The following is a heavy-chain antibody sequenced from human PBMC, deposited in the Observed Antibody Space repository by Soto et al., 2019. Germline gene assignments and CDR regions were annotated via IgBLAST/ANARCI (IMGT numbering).Heavy chain of an antibody. D-gene: IGHD2-8*01. CDR2: ISSSSSYI. V-gene: IGHV3-21*01. J-gene: IGHJ3*02. CDR1: GFTFSSYS. Sequence: LRLSCAASGFTFSSYSMNWVRQAPGKGLEWVSSISSSSSYIYYADSVKGRFTISRDNAKNSLYLQMNSLRAEDTAVYYCARDGQLIGLGASDIWGQGTMVTVSS. CDR3: ARDGQLIGLGASDI.